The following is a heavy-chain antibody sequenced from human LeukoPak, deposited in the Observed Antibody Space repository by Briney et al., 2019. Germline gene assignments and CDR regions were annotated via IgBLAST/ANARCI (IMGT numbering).Heavy chain of an antibody. CDR3: ARREGSGYYFVY. D-gene: IGHD3-22*01. CDR2: IYPGGSGT. CDR1: GYSFTSYW. Sequence: GESLQISCKGSGYSFTSYWLGWVRQMPGEGLEWRGIIYPGGSGTRYSPSFQGQVTISADKSISTAYLQWSSLKASDAAVYYCARREGSGYYFVYWGQGTLVTVSS. J-gene: IGHJ4*02. V-gene: IGHV5-51*01.